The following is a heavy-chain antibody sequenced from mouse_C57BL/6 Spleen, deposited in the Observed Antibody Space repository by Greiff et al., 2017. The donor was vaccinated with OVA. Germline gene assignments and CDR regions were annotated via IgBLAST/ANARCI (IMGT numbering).Heavy chain of an antibody. D-gene: IGHD2-5*01. CDR2: IYPGDGDT. Sequence: VQLQQSGAELVKPGASVKISCKASGYAFSSYWMNWVKQRPGKGLEWIGQIYPGDGDTNYHGKFKGKATLTADKSSSTAYMQLSSLTSEDSAVDFCARRGSNDYYAMDYWGQGTSVTVAS. J-gene: IGHJ4*01. CDR3: ARRGSNDYYAMDY. CDR1: GYAFSSYW. V-gene: IGHV1-80*01.